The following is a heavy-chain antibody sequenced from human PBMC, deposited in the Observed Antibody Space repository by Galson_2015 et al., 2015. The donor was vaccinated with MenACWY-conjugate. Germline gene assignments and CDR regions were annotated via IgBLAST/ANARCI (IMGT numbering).Heavy chain of an antibody. CDR2: ISSDSSCT. CDR1: GFTFSHYY. CDR3: ARDSKHYGGNSAEFDP. Sequence: SLRLSCAASGFTFSHYYMSWVRQAPGKGLEWVSYISSDSSCTNYADSVKGRFTISRDNAKTLLYLQMNSLRAEDAAFYYCARDSKHYGGNSAEFDPWGQGTLVTVSS. D-gene: IGHD4-23*01. J-gene: IGHJ5*02. V-gene: IGHV3-11*06.